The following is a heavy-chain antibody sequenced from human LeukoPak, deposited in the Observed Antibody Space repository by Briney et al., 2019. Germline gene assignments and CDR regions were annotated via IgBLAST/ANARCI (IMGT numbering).Heavy chain of an antibody. CDR3: ARCVAMTTVTTSPDY. CDR2: INPNSGGT. CDR1: GYTFTGYY. Sequence: ASVKVSCKASGYTFTGYYMHWVRQAPGQGLEWMGWINPNSGGTNYAQKFQGRVTMTRDTSISTAYMELSRLRSDDTAVYYCARCVAMTTVTTSPDYWGQGTLVTVSS. D-gene: IGHD4-17*01. J-gene: IGHJ4*02. V-gene: IGHV1-2*02.